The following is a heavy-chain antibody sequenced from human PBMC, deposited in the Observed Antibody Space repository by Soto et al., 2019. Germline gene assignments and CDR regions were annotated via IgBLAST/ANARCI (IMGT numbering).Heavy chain of an antibody. V-gene: IGHV1-69*13. J-gene: IGHJ3*02. D-gene: IGHD6-19*01. CDR3: ARGGQTEYSSGPRRAFES. CDR2: IIPIFGTA. CDR1: GGTFSSYA. Sequence: ASVKVSCKASGGTFSSYAISWVRQAPGQGLEWMGGIIPIFGTANYAQKFQGRVTITADESTSTAYMELSSLRSEDTAVYYCARGGQTEYSSGPRRAFESWGKGTMVTVAS.